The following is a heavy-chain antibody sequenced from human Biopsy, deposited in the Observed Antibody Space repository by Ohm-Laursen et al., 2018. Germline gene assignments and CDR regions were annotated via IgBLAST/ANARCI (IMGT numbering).Heavy chain of an antibody. J-gene: IGHJ5*02. D-gene: IGHD3-3*01. Sequence: SLRLSCAASGFTFGDYTMHWVRQAPGKGLEWVSGLMWNGDGEQYADSVKGRFTISRDNARNSLYLQMNSVRADDTAIYYCAKGGSITIFGVVINNCFDPWGQGTRVTVSS. CDR2: LMWNGDGE. V-gene: IGHV3-9*01. CDR3: AKGGSITIFGVVINNCFDP. CDR1: GFTFGDYT.